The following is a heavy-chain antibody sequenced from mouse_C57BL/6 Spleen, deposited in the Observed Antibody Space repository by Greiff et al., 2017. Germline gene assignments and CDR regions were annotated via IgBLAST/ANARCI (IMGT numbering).Heavy chain of an antibody. CDR3: TREGLRLDY. V-gene: IGHV1-15*01. Sequence: QVQLQQPGAELVRPGASVTLSCKASGYTFTDYEMHWVKQTPVHGLEWIGAIDPETGGTAYNQKFKGKAILTADKSSSTAYMELRSLTSEDSAVYYCTREGLRLDYWGQGTTLTVSS. CDR2: IDPETGGT. J-gene: IGHJ2*01. CDR1: GYTFTDYE. D-gene: IGHD2-4*01.